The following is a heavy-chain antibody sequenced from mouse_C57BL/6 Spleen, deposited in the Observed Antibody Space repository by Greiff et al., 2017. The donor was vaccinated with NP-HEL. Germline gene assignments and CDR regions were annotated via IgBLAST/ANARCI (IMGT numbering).Heavy chain of an antibody. J-gene: IGHJ1*03. V-gene: IGHV14-3*01. Sequence: EVQLQQSVAELVRPGASVKLSCTASGFNIKNTYMHWVKQRPEQGLEWIGRIDPANGNTKYAPKFQGKATITADTSSNTAYLQLSSLTSEDTAIYYCAIYYYYGSSYEYCDVWGTGTTVTVSS. CDR3: AIYYYYGSSYEYCDV. CDR2: IDPANGNT. CDR1: GFNIKNTY. D-gene: IGHD1-1*01.